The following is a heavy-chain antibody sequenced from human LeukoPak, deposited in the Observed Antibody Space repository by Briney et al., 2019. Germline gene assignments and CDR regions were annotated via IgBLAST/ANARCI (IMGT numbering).Heavy chain of an antibody. CDR1: GGSFSGYY. CDR2: INHSGST. CDR3: TRDQKSRNDY. V-gene: IGHV4-34*01. D-gene: IGHD6-13*01. Sequence: SETLSLTCAVYGGSFSGYYWSWIRQPPGKGLEWIGEINHSGSTNYNPSLKSRVTISVDTSKNQFSLKLSSVTAADTAVYYCTRDQKSRNDYWGQGTLVTVSS. J-gene: IGHJ4*02.